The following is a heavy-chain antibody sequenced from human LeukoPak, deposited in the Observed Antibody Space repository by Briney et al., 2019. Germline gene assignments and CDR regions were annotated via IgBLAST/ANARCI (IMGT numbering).Heavy chain of an antibody. Sequence: SVKVSCKASGGTFSSYAISWVRQAPGQGLEWMGRIIPILGIANYAQEFQGRVTITADKSTSTAYMELSSLRSEDTAVYYCARIVGGHDAAFDIWGQGTMVTVSS. J-gene: IGHJ3*02. CDR3: ARIVGGHDAAFDI. D-gene: IGHD1-26*01. CDR1: GGTFSSYA. V-gene: IGHV1-69*04. CDR2: IIPILGIA.